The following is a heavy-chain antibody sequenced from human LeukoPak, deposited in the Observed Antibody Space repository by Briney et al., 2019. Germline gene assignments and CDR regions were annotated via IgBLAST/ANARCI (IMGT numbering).Heavy chain of an antibody. CDR2: ISSSSSTI. CDR3: AKDGKWFGELLPTGMDV. V-gene: IGHV3-48*01. CDR1: GFTFSSYW. Sequence: PGGSLRLSCAASGFTFSSYWMSWVRQAPGKGLEWVSYISSSSSTIYYADSVKGRFTISRDNAKNSLYLQMNSLRAEDTAVYYCAKDGKWFGELLPTGMDVWGQGTTVTVSS. D-gene: IGHD3-10*01. J-gene: IGHJ6*02.